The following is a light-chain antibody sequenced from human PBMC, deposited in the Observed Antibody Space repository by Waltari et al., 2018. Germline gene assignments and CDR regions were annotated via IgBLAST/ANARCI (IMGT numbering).Light chain of an antibody. J-gene: IGLJ2*01. CDR1: SRHVGSYNL. CDR3: CSYAGSSTFEV. Sequence: QSALTQPASVSGSPGQSITIPCTGTSRHVGSYNLVSWYQQHPGKAPELMIYEGSKRPAGVSNRFSGSKSGNTASLRISGLQAEDEADYYCCSYAGSSTFEVFGGGTKLTVL. CDR2: EGS. V-gene: IGLV2-23*03.